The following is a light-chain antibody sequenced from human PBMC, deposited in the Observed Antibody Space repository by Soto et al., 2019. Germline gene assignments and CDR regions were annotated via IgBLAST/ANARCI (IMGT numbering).Light chain of an antibody. CDR3: HQSFSSPRT. CDR1: QGINNY. J-gene: IGKJ1*01. V-gene: IGKV1-27*01. Sequence: DIQITQSPSSLSASVGDRVTITCRASQGINNYLAWYQQKPGKVPKLLIHAASTLQSGVPSRFSGSGSGTDFTLTIAALQPDDFATYYCHQSFSSPRTFGQGTKVDIK. CDR2: AAS.